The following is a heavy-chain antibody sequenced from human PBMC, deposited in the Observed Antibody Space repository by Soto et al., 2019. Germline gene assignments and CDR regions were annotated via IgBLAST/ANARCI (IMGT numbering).Heavy chain of an antibody. CDR1: GGSFSCYY. CDR2: INHSGST. V-gene: IGHV4-34*01. CDR3: AREREPLYGDSTMYYFDY. J-gene: IGHJ4*02. D-gene: IGHD4-17*01. Sequence: PSETLSLTCAVYGGSFSCYYWSWIRQPPGKGLEWIGEINHSGSTNYNPSLKSRVTISVDTSKNQFSLKLSSVTAADTAVYYCAREREPLYGDSTMYYFDYWGQGTLVTVSS.